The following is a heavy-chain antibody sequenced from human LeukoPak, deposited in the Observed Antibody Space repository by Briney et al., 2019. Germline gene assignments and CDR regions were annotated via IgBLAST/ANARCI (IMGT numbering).Heavy chain of an antibody. Sequence: GGSLRLSCAGSGFTFSSYSMNWVHQAPGKGLEWVSSISSSSSYIYYADSVKGRFTISRDNARNSLYLQMNNLRGEDTAVYYCARGYTNYGYVFDIWGQGTMVTVSS. CDR2: ISSSSSYI. D-gene: IGHD4-11*01. CDR1: GFTFSSYS. CDR3: ARGYTNYGYVFDI. V-gene: IGHV3-21*04. J-gene: IGHJ3*02.